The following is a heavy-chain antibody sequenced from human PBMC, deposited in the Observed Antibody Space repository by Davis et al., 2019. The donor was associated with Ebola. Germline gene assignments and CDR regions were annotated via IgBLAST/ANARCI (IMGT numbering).Heavy chain of an antibody. Sequence: GESLKISCAASGFTFSDYYMSWIRQAPGKGLEWVSYISSSGSTIYYADSVKGRFTISRDTSKNHFSLKLSSVTAADTAVYYCARGLELHGMDVWGKGTTVTVSS. CDR1: GFTFSDYY. V-gene: IGHV3-11*01. CDR2: ISSSGSTI. J-gene: IGHJ6*04. CDR3: ARGLELHGMDV. D-gene: IGHD1-7*01.